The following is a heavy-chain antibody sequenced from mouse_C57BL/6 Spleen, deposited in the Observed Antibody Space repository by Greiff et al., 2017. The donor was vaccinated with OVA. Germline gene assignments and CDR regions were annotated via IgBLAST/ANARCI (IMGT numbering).Heavy chain of an antibody. J-gene: IGHJ2*01. CDR3: ARNDYDGYYLDY. V-gene: IGHV1-64*01. CDR2: IHPNSGST. CDR1: GYTFTSYW. D-gene: IGHD2-4*01. Sequence: QVQLQQPGAELVKPGASVKLSCKASGYTFTSYWMHWVKQRPGQGLEWIGMIHPNSGSTNYNEKFKSKATLTVDKSSSTAYMQLSSLTSEDSEVYYCARNDYDGYYLDYWGKAPLSQSPQ.